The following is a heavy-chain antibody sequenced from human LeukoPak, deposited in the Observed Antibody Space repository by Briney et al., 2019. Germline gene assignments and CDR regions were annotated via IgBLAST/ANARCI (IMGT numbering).Heavy chain of an antibody. V-gene: IGHV1-18*01. CDR2: ISAYNGNT. J-gene: IGHJ4*02. CDR1: GYTFTSYG. D-gene: IGHD6-19*01. Sequence: ASVKVSCKASGYTFTSYGISWVRQAPGQGLEWMGWISAYNGNTNYAQKLQGRVTMTTDTSTSTAHMELRSLRSDDTAVYYCARDARSGWFDYWGQGTLVTVSS. CDR3: ARDARSGWFDY.